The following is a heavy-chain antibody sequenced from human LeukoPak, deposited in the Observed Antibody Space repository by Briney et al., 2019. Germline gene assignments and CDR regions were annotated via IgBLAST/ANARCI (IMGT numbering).Heavy chain of an antibody. CDR1: GFTFSRYG. CDR3: ARDKIEGPTKLDY. J-gene: IGHJ4*02. V-gene: IGHV3-7*01. CDR2: IKQDESEK. D-gene: IGHD1-1*01. Sequence: GGSLRLSCAASGFTFSRYGMSWGRQAPGKGLEWVANIKQDESEKYYVDSVKGRFTISRDNAKNSLYLQMNSLRAEDTAVYYCARDKIEGPTKLDYWGQGILVTVSS.